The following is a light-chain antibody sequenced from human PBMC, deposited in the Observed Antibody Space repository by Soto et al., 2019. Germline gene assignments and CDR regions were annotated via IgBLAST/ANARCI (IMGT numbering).Light chain of an antibody. CDR3: QHYYSLPLT. CDR1: QSVSSN. CDR2: GAS. Sequence: EIVMTQSPATLSVSPGDRATLSCRASQSVSSNLAWYQQKPGQAPRLLIYGASTRATGIPARFSGSGSGTKFTLTISSLQSEDFAVYYSQHYYSLPLTFGGGTKVDIK. V-gene: IGKV3-15*01. J-gene: IGKJ4*01.